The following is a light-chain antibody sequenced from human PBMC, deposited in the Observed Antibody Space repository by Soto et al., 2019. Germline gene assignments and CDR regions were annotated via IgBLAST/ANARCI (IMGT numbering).Light chain of an antibody. Sequence: LTQSPAILSLSPGERATLSCTASQSVDTYIAWYQQRPGQPPRLLIHDTYHRASGVPARFRGSGSGTDFTLTITSLEPEDFGVYFCQQRRNWVSFGPGTRL. J-gene: IGKJ3*01. CDR2: DTY. CDR1: QSVDTY. CDR3: QQRRNWVS. V-gene: IGKV3-11*01.